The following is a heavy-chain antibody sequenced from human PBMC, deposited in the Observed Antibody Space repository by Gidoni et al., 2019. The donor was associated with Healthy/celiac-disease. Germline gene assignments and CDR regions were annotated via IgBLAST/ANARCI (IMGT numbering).Heavy chain of an antibody. D-gene: IGHD1-26*01. J-gene: IGHJ4*02. CDR3: AKDLLWELLSAVDY. CDR1: GFTFSSDG. V-gene: IGHV3-30*18. Sequence: QVQLVESGGGVVQPGRSLRLSCAASGFTFSSDGMHWVRQAPGKGLEWVAVISYDGSNKYYADSVKGRFTIPRDNSKNTLYLQMNSLRAEDTAVYYCAKDLLWELLSAVDYWGQGTLVTVSS. CDR2: ISYDGSNK.